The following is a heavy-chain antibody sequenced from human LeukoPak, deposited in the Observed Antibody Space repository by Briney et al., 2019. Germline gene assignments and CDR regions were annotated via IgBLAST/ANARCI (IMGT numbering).Heavy chain of an antibody. D-gene: IGHD3-10*01. CDR2: INHSGST. J-gene: IGHJ6*03. CDR1: GGSFSGYY. V-gene: IGHV4-34*01. CDR3: ARKASMVRGVTGDYYYYYYMDV. Sequence: SETLSLTCAVHGGSFSGYYWSWIRQPPGKGLEWIGEINHSGSTNYNPSLKSRVTISVDTSKNQFSLKLSSVTAADTAVYYCARKASMVRGVTGDYYYYYYMDVWGKGTTVTVSS.